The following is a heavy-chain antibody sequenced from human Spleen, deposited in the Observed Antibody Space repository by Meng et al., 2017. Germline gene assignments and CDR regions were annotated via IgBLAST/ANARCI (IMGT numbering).Heavy chain of an antibody. Sequence: ASVKVSCKPSGYTFTAYWLHWVRQAPGQGLDWMGRIDPRSGDTQYAQKFQGRVTMTRDTSISTTYMEPSRLRSDDTAVYYCVRDEDISAAGKLFGDYWGQGTLVTVSS. CDR1: GYTFTAYW. D-gene: IGHD6-13*01. CDR2: IDPRSGDT. J-gene: IGHJ4*02. V-gene: IGHV1-2*06. CDR3: VRDEDISAAGKLFGDY.